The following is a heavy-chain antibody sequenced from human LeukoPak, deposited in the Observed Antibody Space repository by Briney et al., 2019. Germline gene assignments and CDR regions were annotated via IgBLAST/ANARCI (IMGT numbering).Heavy chain of an antibody. CDR3: ARFSGWDIVVVPAADLFDY. J-gene: IGHJ4*02. D-gene: IGHD2-2*01. CDR2: ISAYNGNT. Sequence: ASVKVSCKVSGYTFTSYGISWVRQAPGQGLEWMGWISAYNGNTNYAQKLQGRVTMTTDTSTSTAYMELRSLRSDDTAVYYCARFSGWDIVVVPAADLFDYWGQGTLVTVSS. CDR1: GYTFTSYG. V-gene: IGHV1-18*04.